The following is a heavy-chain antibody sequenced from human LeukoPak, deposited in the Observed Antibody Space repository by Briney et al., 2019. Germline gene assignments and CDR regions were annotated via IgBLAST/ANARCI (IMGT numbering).Heavy chain of an antibody. CDR1: GYTLTEFS. CDR2: FDPEDGET. CDR3: ATWYYYDSSDYYLADY. Sequence: ASVKVSCRVSGYTLTEFSMHWVRQAPGKGLEWMGGFDPEDGETIYAQELQGRVTMTKDTSTDTAYMELSSLRSEDTAVYYCATWYYYDSSDYYLADYWGQGTLVTVSS. J-gene: IGHJ4*02. V-gene: IGHV1-24*01. D-gene: IGHD3-22*01.